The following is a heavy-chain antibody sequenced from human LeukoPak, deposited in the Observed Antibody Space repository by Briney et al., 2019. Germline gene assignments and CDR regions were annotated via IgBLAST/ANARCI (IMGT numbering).Heavy chain of an antibody. V-gene: IGHV5-51*01. J-gene: IGHJ6*02. CDR2: IYPGDSDT. Sequence: GESLKISCKGSGYSFTSYWIGWVRQMPGKGLEWMGIIYPGDSDTRYSPSFQGQVTISADKSISTAYLQWSSLKASDTAMYYCARLHRPRYYYYGMDVWGQGTTVTVSS. CDR1: GYSFTSYW. CDR3: ARLHRPRYYYYGMDV.